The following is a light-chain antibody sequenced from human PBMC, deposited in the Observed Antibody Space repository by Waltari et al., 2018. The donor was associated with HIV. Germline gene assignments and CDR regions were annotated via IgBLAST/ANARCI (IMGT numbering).Light chain of an antibody. J-gene: IGLJ2*01. CDR2: SNN. V-gene: IGLV1-44*01. Sequence: QSVLTQPPSASGTPGQRVTISCSGSSSNIGRNTVNWYQQRPGPAPRLLIYSNNQRPSGVPDRFSGSKSGTSASLAIRGLQSEDEADYYCAAWEDSLNGVVFGGGTKLTVL. CDR3: AAWEDSLNGVV. CDR1: SSNIGRNT.